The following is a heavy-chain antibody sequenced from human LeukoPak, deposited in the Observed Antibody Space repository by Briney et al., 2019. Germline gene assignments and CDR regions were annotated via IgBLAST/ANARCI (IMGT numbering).Heavy chain of an antibody. J-gene: IGHJ4*02. Sequence: GGSLRLSCAGSGFPFSSYPISWVRQPPGKGLEWVSAITASGDSTYSADSVKGRFTISRDNSKNTLYLQMSSLRAEDTAVYYCAKDRYSTSSPLFDYWGQGTLVPVSS. CDR2: ITASGDST. CDR1: GFPFSSYP. D-gene: IGHD6-6*01. CDR3: AKDRYSTSSPLFDY. V-gene: IGHV3-23*01.